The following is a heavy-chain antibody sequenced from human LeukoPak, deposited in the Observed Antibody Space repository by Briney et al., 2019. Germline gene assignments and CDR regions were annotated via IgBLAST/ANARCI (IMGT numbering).Heavy chain of an antibody. CDR3: AGTRSGYSRGYYYYYMDV. CDR1: GYTFTGYY. V-gene: IGHV1-18*04. D-gene: IGHD3-3*01. CDR2: ISAYNGNT. Sequence: ASVKVSCKASGYTFTGYYMHWVRQAPGQGLEWMGWISAYNGNTNYAQKLQGRVTMTTDTSTSTAYMEVRSLRSDDTAVYYCAGTRSGYSRGYYYYYMDVWGKGTTVTVSS. J-gene: IGHJ6*03.